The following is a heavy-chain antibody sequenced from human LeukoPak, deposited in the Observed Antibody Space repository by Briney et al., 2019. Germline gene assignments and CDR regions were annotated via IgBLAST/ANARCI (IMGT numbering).Heavy chain of an antibody. CDR2: ISYDGSNK. Sequence: GRSLRLSCAASGFTFSSYAMHWVRQAPGKGLEGVAVISYDGSNKYYADSVKGRFTISRDNSKNTLYLPMNSLRAADTAVYYCAREGVIRNYYYGMDVWGQGTTVTVSS. V-gene: IGHV3-30*04. CDR3: AREGVIRNYYYGMDV. D-gene: IGHD3-22*01. CDR1: GFTFSSYA. J-gene: IGHJ6*02.